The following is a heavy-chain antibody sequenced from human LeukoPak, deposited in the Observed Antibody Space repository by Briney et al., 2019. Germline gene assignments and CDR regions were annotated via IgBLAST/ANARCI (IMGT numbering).Heavy chain of an antibody. Sequence: GGSLRLSCAASGFTFSSYSMTWVRQAPGKGLQWVSSLSSSSTYIYYADSVKGRFTISRDNSKNTLYLQMNSLRAEDTAVYYCAKDRVWFGELYPYYFDYWGQGTLVTVSS. V-gene: IGHV3-21*06. J-gene: IGHJ4*02. CDR3: AKDRVWFGELYPYYFDY. D-gene: IGHD3-10*01. CDR2: LSSSSTYI. CDR1: GFTFSSYS.